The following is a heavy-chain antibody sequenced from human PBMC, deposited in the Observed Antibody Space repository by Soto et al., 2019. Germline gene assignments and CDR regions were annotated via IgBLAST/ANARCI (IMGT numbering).Heavy chain of an antibody. CDR2: ISTNSDT. J-gene: IGHJ6*02. CDR1: GFTFSDYY. CDR3: ARGHYSMDV. V-gene: IGHV3-11*03. Sequence: QVQLTQSGGGLVKPGGSLRLFCAASGFTFSDYYMTWIRQTPVKGLEWVSYISTNSDTYYADSLRGRFTIYRDNARNSLYLQRNSLRVEDSGVYYCARGHYSMDVWGQGTTVTVS.